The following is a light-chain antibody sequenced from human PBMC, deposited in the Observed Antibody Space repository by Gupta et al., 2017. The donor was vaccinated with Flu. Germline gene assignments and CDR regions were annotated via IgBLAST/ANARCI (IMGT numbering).Light chain of an antibody. J-gene: IGLJ2*01. Sequence: QSVLTQPTSASGTPGQRVTLSCSGSSSNIGSNTVNWYQQLPGTAPKLLIYSNNQRPSGVPDRFSGSKSGTSASLAISGLQSEDEADYYCAAWDDSLKGVFGGGTKLTVL. CDR3: AAWDDSLKGV. CDR1: SSNIGSNT. V-gene: IGLV1-44*01. CDR2: SNN.